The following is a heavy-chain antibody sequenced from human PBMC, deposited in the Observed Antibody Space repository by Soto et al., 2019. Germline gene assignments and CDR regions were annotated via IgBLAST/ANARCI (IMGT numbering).Heavy chain of an antibody. CDR2: ITGSGGTT. CDR3: AKVRLSDSYFNYAMDV. J-gene: IGHJ6*02. D-gene: IGHD3-10*01. V-gene: IGHV3-23*01. Sequence: PGGSLRLSCAASGFSFSDPAMTWVRQAPGKGLEWVSAITGSGGTTFYADPVKGRFTVSRDNSKNILYLRLNSLRVEDTAVYYCAKVRLSDSYFNYAMDVWGQGTPVTVSS. CDR1: GFSFSDPA.